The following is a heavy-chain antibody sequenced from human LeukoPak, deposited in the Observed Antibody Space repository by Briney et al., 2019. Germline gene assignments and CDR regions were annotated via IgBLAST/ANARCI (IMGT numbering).Heavy chain of an antibody. CDR2: ISTSGSSI. D-gene: IGHD3-22*01. Sequence: GGSLRLSCAASGFTFSDYYMSWIRQAPGKGLEWVSYISTSGSSIYYADSVKGRFTISRDNAKNSLYLQMNSLRAEDTAVYYCARVIDSSGYPTHFDYWGQGTLVTVSS. J-gene: IGHJ4*02. CDR1: GFTFSDYY. CDR3: ARVIDSSGYPTHFDY. V-gene: IGHV3-11*01.